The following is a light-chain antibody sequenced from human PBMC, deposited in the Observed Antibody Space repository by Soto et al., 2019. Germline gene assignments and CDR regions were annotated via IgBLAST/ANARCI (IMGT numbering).Light chain of an antibody. CDR3: QSYDSITHVV. J-gene: IGLJ2*01. V-gene: IGLV6-57*04. CDR2: EDN. Sequence: NFMLTQPHSVSESPGKTVTISCTRSSGSIASNYVQWYQQRPGSAPTTVIYEDNQRPSGVPDRFSGSIDSSSNSASLTISGLKTEDDADYYCQSYDSITHVVFGGGTKLTVL. CDR1: SGSIASNY.